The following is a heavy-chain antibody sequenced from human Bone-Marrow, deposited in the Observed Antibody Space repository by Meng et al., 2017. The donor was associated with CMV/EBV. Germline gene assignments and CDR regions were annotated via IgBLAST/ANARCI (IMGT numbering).Heavy chain of an antibody. CDR1: GFTFSGSA. CDR2: IRSKANSYAT. V-gene: IGHV3-73*01. CDR3: AREALSGSYPYFDY. J-gene: IGHJ4*02. D-gene: IGHD1-26*01. Sequence: GESLKISCAASGFTFSGSAMHWVRQASGKGLEWVGRIRSKANSYATAYAASVKGRFTISRDDSKNTAYLQMNSLRAEDTAVYYCAREALSGSYPYFDYWGQGALVTVSS.